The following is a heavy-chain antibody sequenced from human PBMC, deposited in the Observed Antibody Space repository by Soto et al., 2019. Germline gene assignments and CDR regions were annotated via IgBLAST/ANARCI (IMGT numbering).Heavy chain of an antibody. CDR1: GFTFSDYY. V-gene: IGHV3-11*01. CDR3: ARGGYSGYVIY. D-gene: IGHD5-12*01. Sequence: GGSLRLSXAASGFTFSDYYMSWIRQAPGKGLEWVSYISNSGSPIYYADSVKGRFTISRDNAKNSLHLQMNSLRAEDTAVYYCARGGYSGYVIYWGQGTLVTVSS. J-gene: IGHJ4*02. CDR2: ISNSGSPI.